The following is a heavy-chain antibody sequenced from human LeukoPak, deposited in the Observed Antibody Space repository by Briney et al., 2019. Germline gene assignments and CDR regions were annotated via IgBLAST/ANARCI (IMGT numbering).Heavy chain of an antibody. J-gene: IGHJ4*02. CDR1: GGSISSYY. CDR3: ARIEDYGGNSVNY. V-gene: IGHV4-59*01. D-gene: IGHD4-23*01. CDR2: IYYSGST. Sequence: SETLSLTCTVSGGSISSYYWSWIRQPPGKGLEWIGYIYYSGSTNYNPSLKSRVTISVDTSKNQFTLKLSSVTAADTAVYYCARIEDYGGNSVNYWGQGTLVTVSS.